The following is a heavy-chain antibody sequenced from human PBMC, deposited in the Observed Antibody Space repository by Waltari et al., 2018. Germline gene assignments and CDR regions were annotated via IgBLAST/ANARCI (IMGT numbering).Heavy chain of an antibody. CDR1: GYTFTSYA. J-gene: IGHJ4*02. CDR2: INAGNGNT. Sequence: QVQLVQSGAEVKKPGASVKVSCKASGYTFTSYAMHWVRQAPGQRLEWMGWINAGNGNTKDSQKFQGRVTITRDTSASTAYMELSSLRSEDTAVYYCARITVTTSEDYFDYWGQGTLVTVSS. D-gene: IGHD4-4*01. CDR3: ARITVTTSEDYFDY. V-gene: IGHV1-3*01.